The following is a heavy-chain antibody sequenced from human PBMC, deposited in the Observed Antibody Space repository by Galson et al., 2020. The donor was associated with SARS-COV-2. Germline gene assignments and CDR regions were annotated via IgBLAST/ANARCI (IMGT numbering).Heavy chain of an antibody. CDR1: GYSISSGYY. CDR3: ARHPGSSSWKGYFQH. CDR2: IYHSGST. V-gene: IGHV4-38-2*01. Sequence: SETLSLTCAVSGYSISSGYYWGWIRQPPGKGLEWIGSIYHSGSTYYNPSLKSRVTISVDTSKNQFSLKLSSVTAADTAVYYCARHPGSSSWKGYFQHWGQGTLVTVSS. J-gene: IGHJ1*01. D-gene: IGHD6-13*01.